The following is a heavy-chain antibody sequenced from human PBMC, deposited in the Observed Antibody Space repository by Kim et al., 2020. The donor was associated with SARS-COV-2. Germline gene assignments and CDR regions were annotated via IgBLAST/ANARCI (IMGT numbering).Heavy chain of an antibody. J-gene: IGHJ4*02. Sequence: AQKVQGRVTITADKSTSTAYMELSSLRSEDTAVYYCASDVGDYGDIRGDYWGQGTLVTVSS. CDR3: ASDVGDYGDIRGDY. D-gene: IGHD4-17*01. V-gene: IGHV1-69*04.